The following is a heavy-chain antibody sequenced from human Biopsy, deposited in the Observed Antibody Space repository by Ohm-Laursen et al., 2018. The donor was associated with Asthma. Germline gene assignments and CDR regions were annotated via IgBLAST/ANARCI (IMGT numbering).Heavy chain of an antibody. D-gene: IGHD2-2*01. CDR3: ARKAGSCISRTCYSLDF. CDR1: GGTFNTYV. Sequence: SSVKVSCKSLGGTFNTYVIGWVRQAPGQGLEWMGGIDPVFGTTTYPQKFQDRVTITADDSTSTVYMELSSLRSEDTAVYYCARKAGSCISRTCYSLDFWGQGTPVTVSS. V-gene: IGHV1-69*01. CDR2: IDPVFGTT. J-gene: IGHJ4*02.